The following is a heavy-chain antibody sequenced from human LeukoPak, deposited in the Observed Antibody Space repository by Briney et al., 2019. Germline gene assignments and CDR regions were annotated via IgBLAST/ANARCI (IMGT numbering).Heavy chain of an antibody. Sequence: GGSLRLSCAASGFTFSSYSMNWVRQAPGKGLEWVSSISSSSSYIYYADSVKGRFTISRDNAKNSLYLQMNSLRAEDTAVYYCASILPTLGYCSGGSCYDYWGQGTLVTVSS. D-gene: IGHD2-15*01. CDR1: GFTFSSYS. CDR2: ISSSSSYI. V-gene: IGHV3-21*01. CDR3: ASILPTLGYCSGGSCYDY. J-gene: IGHJ4*02.